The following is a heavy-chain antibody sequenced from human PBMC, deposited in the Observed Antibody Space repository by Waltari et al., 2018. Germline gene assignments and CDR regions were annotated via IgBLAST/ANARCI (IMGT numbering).Heavy chain of an antibody. D-gene: IGHD3-22*01. Sequence: EVQLVESGGGLVQPGGSLRLSCAASGFTFSSYWMSWVRQAPGKGLEWVANIKQDGSEKYYVDSVKGRFTISRDNAKNSLYLQMNSLRAEDTAVYYCARDQPRGYYDSSGYYWGYWGQGTLVTVSS. CDR1: GFTFSSYW. V-gene: IGHV3-7*01. CDR3: ARDQPRGYYDSSGYYWGY. CDR2: IKQDGSEK. J-gene: IGHJ4*02.